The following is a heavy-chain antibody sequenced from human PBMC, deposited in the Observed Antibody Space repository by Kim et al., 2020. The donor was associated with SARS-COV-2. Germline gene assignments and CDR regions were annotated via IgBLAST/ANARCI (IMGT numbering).Heavy chain of an antibody. Sequence: GGSLRLSCAASGFTFDDYAMHWVRQAPGKGLEWVSLISGDGGSTYYADSVKGRFTISRDNSKNSLYLQMNSLRTEDTALYYCAKDSRGYSYGSGMDVWGQGTTVTVSS. V-gene: IGHV3-43*02. J-gene: IGHJ6*02. D-gene: IGHD5-18*01. CDR2: ISGDGGST. CDR3: AKDSRGYSYGSGMDV. CDR1: GFTFDDYA.